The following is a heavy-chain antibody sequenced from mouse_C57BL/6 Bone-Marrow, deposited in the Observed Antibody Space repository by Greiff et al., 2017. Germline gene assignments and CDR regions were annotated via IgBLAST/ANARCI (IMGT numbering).Heavy chain of an antibody. CDR1: GYTFTSYW. J-gene: IGHJ3*01. V-gene: IGHV1-69*01. CDR2: IDPSDSYT. D-gene: IGHD2-2*01. CDR3: ARRGAGYYGYVFAY. Sequence: QVQLKQPGAELVMPGASVKLSCKASGYTFTSYWMHWVKQRPGQGLEWIGEIDPSDSYTNYNQKFKGKSTLTVDKSSSTSCMPLSSLTSEDSAVYYCARRGAGYYGYVFAYWGQGTLVTVSA.